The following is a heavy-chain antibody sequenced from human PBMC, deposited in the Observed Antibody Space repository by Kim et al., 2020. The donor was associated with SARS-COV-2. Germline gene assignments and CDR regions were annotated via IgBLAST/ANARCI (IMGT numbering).Heavy chain of an antibody. Sequence: SVKVSCKASGGTFSSYAISWVRQAPGQGLEWMGGIIPIFGTANYAQKFQGRVTITADESTSTAYMELSSLRSEDTAVYYCARPIIPRRKYYYYGMDVWGQGTTVTVSS. CDR1: GGTFSSYA. CDR3: ARPIIPRRKYYYYGMDV. D-gene: IGHD2-21*01. V-gene: IGHV1-69*13. CDR2: IIPIFGTA. J-gene: IGHJ6*02.